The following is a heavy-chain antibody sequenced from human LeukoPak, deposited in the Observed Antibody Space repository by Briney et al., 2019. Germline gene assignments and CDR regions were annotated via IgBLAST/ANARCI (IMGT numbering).Heavy chain of an antibody. Sequence: GGSLRLSCATSGFTFRSYAMIWVRQAPERGLQWVSGIRGSGTYCADFAKGRFTISRDNSKNTLYLQMNSLRAEDTATYYCARDPNGDYIGAFDMWGQGTMVTVS. J-gene: IGHJ3*02. CDR2: IRGSGT. CDR1: GFTFRSYA. V-gene: IGHV3-23*01. D-gene: IGHD4-17*01. CDR3: ARDPNGDYIGAFDM.